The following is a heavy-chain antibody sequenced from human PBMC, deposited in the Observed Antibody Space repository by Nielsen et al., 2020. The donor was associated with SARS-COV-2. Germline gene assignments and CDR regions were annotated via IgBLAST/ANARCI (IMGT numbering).Heavy chain of an antibody. Sequence: ASVKVSCKASGGTFSSYALIWVRQAPGQGLEWMGWINTNTGNPTYAQGFTGRFVFSLDTFVSTAYLEISSLEAQDTAVYYCAREQADGLHLGDLSFPPDYWGQGTLVTVS. V-gene: IGHV7-4-1*02. CDR3: AREQADGLHLGDLSFPPDY. CDR2: INTNTGNP. CDR1: GGTFSSYA. D-gene: IGHD3-16*02. J-gene: IGHJ4*02.